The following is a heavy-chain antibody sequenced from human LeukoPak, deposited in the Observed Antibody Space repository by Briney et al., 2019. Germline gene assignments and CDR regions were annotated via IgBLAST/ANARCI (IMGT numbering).Heavy chain of an antibody. J-gene: IGHJ1*01. CDR1: GYTFTGYY. V-gene: IGHV1-2*02. Sequence: GASAKVSCKASGYTFTGYYMHWVRQAPGQGLEWMGWINPNSGGTNYAQKFQGRVTMTRDTSISTAYMELSRLRSDDTAVYYCARAQYCGGDCYSGQYFQHWGQGTLVTVSS. D-gene: IGHD2-21*02. CDR3: ARAQYCGGDCYSGQYFQH. CDR2: INPNSGGT.